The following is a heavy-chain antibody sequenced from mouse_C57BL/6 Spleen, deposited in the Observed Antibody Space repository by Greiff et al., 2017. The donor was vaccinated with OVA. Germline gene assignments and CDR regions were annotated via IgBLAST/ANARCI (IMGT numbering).Heavy chain of an antibody. CDR1: GFTFTDYY. CDR2: IRNKANGYTT. V-gene: IGHV7-3*01. Sequence: EVKVEESGGGLVQPGGSLSLSCAASGFTFTDYYMSWVRQPPGKALEWLGFIRNKANGYTTEYSASVKGRFTISRDNSQSILYLQMNALRAEDSATYYCARYHMEGFDYWGQGTTLTVSS. J-gene: IGHJ2*01. CDR3: ARYHMEGFDY. D-gene: IGHD1-1*02.